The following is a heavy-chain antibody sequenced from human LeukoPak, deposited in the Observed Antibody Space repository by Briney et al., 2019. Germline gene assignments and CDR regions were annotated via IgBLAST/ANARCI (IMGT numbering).Heavy chain of an antibody. Sequence: GGSLRLSCAASGFTFSSYAMSWVRQAPGKGLEWVSTISGSGDRTYYADSVRGRFTISRDNSKTTLYLQMNSLRAEDTAIYYCATELVAMVTPYDYWGQGTLVTVSS. V-gene: IGHV3-23*01. CDR1: GFTFSSYA. J-gene: IGHJ4*02. CDR3: ATELVAMVTPYDY. CDR2: ISGSGDRT. D-gene: IGHD2-8*01.